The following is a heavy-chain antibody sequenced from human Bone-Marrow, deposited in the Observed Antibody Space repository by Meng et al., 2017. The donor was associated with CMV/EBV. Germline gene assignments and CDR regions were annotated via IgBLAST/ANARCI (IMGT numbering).Heavy chain of an antibody. D-gene: IGHD6-13*01. V-gene: IGHV1-8*03. J-gene: IGHJ4*02. Sequence: ASVKVSCKASGYTFTSYDINWVRQATGQGLEWMGWMNPNSGNTGYAQKFQGRVTITRNTSISTAYMELSSLRSEDTAVYYCAGGFGYSSSSDYWGQGTLVTVSS. CDR3: AGGFGYSSSSDY. CDR1: GYTFTSYD. CDR2: MNPNSGNT.